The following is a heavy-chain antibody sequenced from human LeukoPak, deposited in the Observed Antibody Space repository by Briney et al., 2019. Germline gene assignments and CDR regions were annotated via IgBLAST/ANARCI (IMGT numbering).Heavy chain of an antibody. D-gene: IGHD6-13*01. V-gene: IGHV5-51*01. CDR1: GYSFTSYW. CDR2: IYPGDSDT. J-gene: IGHJ4*02. CDR3: ARRRGRVAPFDY. Sequence: GESLKISCKGSGYSFTSYWIGWVRQMPGKGLEWMGIIYPGDSDTRYSPPLQAQVTISADKSISTAYLQWSSLKASDPAMYYCARRRGRVAPFDYWGQGTLVTVSS.